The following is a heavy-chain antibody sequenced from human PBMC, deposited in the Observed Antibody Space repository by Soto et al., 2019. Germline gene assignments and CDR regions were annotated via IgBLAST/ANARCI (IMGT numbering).Heavy chain of an antibody. CDR3: ARDPIAVAGTMDY. D-gene: IGHD6-19*01. V-gene: IGHV3-21*01. J-gene: IGHJ4*02. Sequence: GGSLRLSCAASGFTFSSYSMNWVRQAPGKGLEWFSSISSSSSYIYYADSVKGRFTISRDNAKNSLYLQMNSLRAEDTAVYYCARDPIAVAGTMDYWGQGTLVTVSS. CDR2: ISSSSSYI. CDR1: GFTFSSYS.